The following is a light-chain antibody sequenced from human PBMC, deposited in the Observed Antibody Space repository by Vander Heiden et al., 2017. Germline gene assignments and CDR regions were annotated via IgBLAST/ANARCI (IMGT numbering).Light chain of an antibody. CDR3: QQRSNWPIT. Sequence: EIVLTQSPATLSLSPVERATLSCRASQSVSSYLAWYQRKPGQAPRLLIYDASNRATGIPARFSGSGSGTDFTLTISSLEPEDFAVYYCQQRSNWPITFGQGTRLEIK. J-gene: IGKJ5*01. CDR1: QSVSSY. V-gene: IGKV3-11*01. CDR2: DAS.